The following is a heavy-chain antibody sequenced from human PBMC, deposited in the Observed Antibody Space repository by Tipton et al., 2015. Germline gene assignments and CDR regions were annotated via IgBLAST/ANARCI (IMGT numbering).Heavy chain of an antibody. CDR2: IYTSGST. D-gene: IGHD2-15*01. V-gene: IGHV4-4*07. CDR3: ARKDIVGNWFDP. J-gene: IGHJ5*02. Sequence: LRLSCTVSGGSIRSYYWSWIRQPAAKGLEWIGRIYTSGSTNYNPSLKSRVTMSVDTSKNQFSLKLSSVTAADTAVYYCARKDIVGNWFDPWGQGILVTVSS. CDR1: GGSIRSYY.